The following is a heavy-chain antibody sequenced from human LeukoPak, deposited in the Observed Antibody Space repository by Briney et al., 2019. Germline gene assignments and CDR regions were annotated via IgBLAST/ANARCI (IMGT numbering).Heavy chain of an antibody. CDR2: ISGSGGRT. V-gene: IGHV3-23*01. CDR3: AKERSGAATMTPLDP. D-gene: IGHD3-22*01. CDR1: RFTFCGFA. J-gene: IGHJ5*02. Sequence: AGTLSLSCAASRFTFCGFAMSWVPQAPGQGLKGFFTISGSGGRTNYADSVKGRFTISRDNSKNTLYLQMNSLRAEDTAVYYCAKERSGAATMTPLDPWGQGTLVTVSS.